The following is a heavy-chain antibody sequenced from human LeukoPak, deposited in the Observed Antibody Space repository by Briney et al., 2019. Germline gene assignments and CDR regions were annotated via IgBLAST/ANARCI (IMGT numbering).Heavy chain of an antibody. V-gene: IGHV3-7*03. Sequence: GGSLRFSFAASGFTFSGYWRNGARRAPGKGLEWVASINHNGNVNYYVDSVKGRFTISRDNAKNSLYLQMSNLGAEDTAVYFCARGGGLDVWGQGATVTVSS. J-gene: IGHJ6*02. CDR1: GFTFSGYW. CDR3: ARGGGLDV. CDR2: INHNGNVN. D-gene: IGHD3-16*01.